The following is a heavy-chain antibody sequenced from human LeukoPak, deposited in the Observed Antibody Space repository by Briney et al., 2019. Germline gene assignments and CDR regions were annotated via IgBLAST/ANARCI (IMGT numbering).Heavy chain of an antibody. CDR3: AKDAATRFDY. CDR2: IRYHGSDK. CDR1: AFTFRSYG. D-gene: IGHD5-12*01. V-gene: IGHV3-30*02. Sequence: GGSLRLSCAASAFTFRSYGMHWVRQAPGKGLEWVAFIRYHGSDKYYADSVKDRFTISRDNPKNTLYLQMNSLRAEDTAVYYCAKDAATRFDYWGQGTLVTVSS. J-gene: IGHJ4*02.